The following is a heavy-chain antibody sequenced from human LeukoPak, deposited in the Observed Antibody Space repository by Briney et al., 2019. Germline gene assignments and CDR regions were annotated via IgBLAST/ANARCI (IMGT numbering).Heavy chain of an antibody. D-gene: IGHD1-26*01. J-gene: IGHJ4*02. CDR1: GGSISSYY. CDR3: ARAVGATKGWFDY. Sequence: SETLSLTCTVSGGSISSYYWSWIRQPPGKGPEWIGYIYYSGSTNYNPSLKSRVTISVDTSKNQFSLKLSSVTAADTAVYFCARAVGATKGWFDYWGQGTLVTVSS. V-gene: IGHV4-59*01. CDR2: IYYSGST.